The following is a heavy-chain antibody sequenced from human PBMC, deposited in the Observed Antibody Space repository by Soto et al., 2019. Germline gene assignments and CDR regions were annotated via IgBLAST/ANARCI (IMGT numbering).Heavy chain of an antibody. CDR3: VSGVHATTADAFDV. CDR2: IYAGDSDT. CDR1: GYSVTTYW. Sequence: GEGLKISCKGYGYSVTTYWIGWVRQMPGKGLEWRGIIYAGDSDTRYSPSFQGQVTISVDKSISTAYLQWSSLKASDTAMYYCVSGVHATTADAFDVWRHGTTVSVSS. J-gene: IGHJ3*01. D-gene: IGHD1-1*01. V-gene: IGHV5-51*01.